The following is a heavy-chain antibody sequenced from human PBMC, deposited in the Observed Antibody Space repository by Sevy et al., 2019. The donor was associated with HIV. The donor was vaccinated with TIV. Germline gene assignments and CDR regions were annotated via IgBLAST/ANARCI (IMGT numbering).Heavy chain of an antibody. D-gene: IGHD2-2*01. CDR1: GGSFSGYY. CDR3: ARSPPVVVVPGAPSWFDP. Sequence: SETRSLTCAVHGGSFSGYYWSWIRQPPGKGLEWIGEINHSGSTNYNPSLKSRVTISVDTSKKQFSLKLSSVTAADTAVYYCARSPPVVVVPGAPSWFDPWGQGTMVTVSS. J-gene: IGHJ5*02. V-gene: IGHV4-34*01. CDR2: INHSGST.